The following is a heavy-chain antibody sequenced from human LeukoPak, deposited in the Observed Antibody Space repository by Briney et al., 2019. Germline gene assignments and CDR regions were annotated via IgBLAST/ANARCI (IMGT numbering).Heavy chain of an antibody. Sequence: GGSLRLSCAASGFTFSSHAMSWARQAPGKGLEWVSAVSARGENTYYADSVKGRSTISRDNSRNTLYLQMNSLRAEDTAVYFCAREKGVARSSGWHAFDIWGQGALVTVS. D-gene: IGHD6-19*01. CDR1: GFTFSSHA. V-gene: IGHV3-23*01. CDR2: VSARGENT. CDR3: AREKGVARSSGWHAFDI. J-gene: IGHJ3*02.